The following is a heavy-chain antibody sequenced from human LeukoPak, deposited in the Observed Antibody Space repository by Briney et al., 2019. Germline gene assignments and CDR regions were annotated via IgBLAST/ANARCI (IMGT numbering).Heavy chain of an antibody. J-gene: IGHJ4*02. Sequence: PGGSLRLSCAASGFTFSSYSMNSVRQAPGKGLEWVSTISGGGGSTYYADSVKGRFTISRDNSKNTLYLQVNSLRAEDTAVYYCAKGGKWDVAPFDYWGQGTLVTVSS. CDR2: ISGGGGST. CDR3: AKGGKWDVAPFDY. D-gene: IGHD1-26*01. V-gene: IGHV3-23*01. CDR1: GFTFSSYS.